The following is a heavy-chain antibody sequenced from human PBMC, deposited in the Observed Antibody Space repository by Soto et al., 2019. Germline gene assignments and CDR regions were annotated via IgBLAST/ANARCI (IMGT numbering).Heavy chain of an antibody. D-gene: IGHD1-7*01. CDR1: GFTFSTYA. CDR2: ISGSGGNT. CDR3: AKGISGTTRSYYYYGMDV. V-gene: IGHV3-23*01. J-gene: IGHJ6*02. Sequence: EVQLLESGGGLVQPGGSLRLSCAASGFTFSTYAMSLVRQAPGKGLEWVSAISGSGGNTYYADSAKGRFTISRDNSKSTLYLQMNSLRAEDTAVYYCAKGISGTTRSYYYYGMDVWGQGTTVTVSS.